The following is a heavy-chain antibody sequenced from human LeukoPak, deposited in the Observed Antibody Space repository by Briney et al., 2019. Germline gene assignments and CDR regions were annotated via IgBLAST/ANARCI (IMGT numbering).Heavy chain of an antibody. Sequence: ASVKVSCKASGGTFSSYAISWVRQAPGQGLEWMGGIIPIFGTANYAQKFQGRVTITADESTSTAYMELSSLRSEDTAVYYCARSTGYCSSTSCRYYYYYGMDVWGQGTTVTVSS. J-gene: IGHJ6*02. CDR2: IIPIFGTA. CDR3: ARSTGYCSSTSCRYYYYYGMDV. CDR1: GGTFSSYA. V-gene: IGHV1-69*13. D-gene: IGHD2-2*01.